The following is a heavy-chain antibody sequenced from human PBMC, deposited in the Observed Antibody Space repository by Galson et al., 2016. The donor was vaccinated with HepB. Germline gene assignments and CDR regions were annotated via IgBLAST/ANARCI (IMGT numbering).Heavy chain of an antibody. CDR1: GYTFIHYG. V-gene: IGHV1-18*01. CDR2: ISTDNGDI. Sequence: SCKASGYTFIHYGISWVRQAPGQRLEWMGWISTDNGDINYAQKFQGRLSMTTDTSTSTAYMELRSLRSDDSAVYYCARTAVTGPSFFSFWGQGTLVSVSS. J-gene: IGHJ4*02. CDR3: ARTAVTGPSFFSF. D-gene: IGHD4-17*01.